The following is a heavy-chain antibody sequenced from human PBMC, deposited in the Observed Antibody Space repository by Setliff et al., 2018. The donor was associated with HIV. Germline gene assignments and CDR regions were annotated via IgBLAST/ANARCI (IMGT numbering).Heavy chain of an antibody. J-gene: IGHJ4*02. CDR3: ARANVPYSNFWSFSYSLPYYFDY. V-gene: IGHV1-2*02. D-gene: IGHD3-3*01. CDR1: GYTFTSYY. Sequence: ASVKVSCKASGYTFTSYYMHWVRQAPGRGLEWMGWINTDNGITEYAENFQGRVAMTRDTSMSTAYMELRGLRSDDTAVYYCARANVPYSNFWSFSYSLPYYFDYWGQGTLVTVSS. CDR2: INTDNGIT.